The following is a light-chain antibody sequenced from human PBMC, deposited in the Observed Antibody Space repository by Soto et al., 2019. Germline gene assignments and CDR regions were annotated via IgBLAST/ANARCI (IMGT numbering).Light chain of an antibody. CDR1: QSVGSY. V-gene: IGKV3-11*01. Sequence: DIVLTQSPATLSLSPGKRATLSCRASQSVGSYLAWYQQKPGQAPRLLIYDASNRATGIPARFSGSGSGTDFTLTISSLEPEDFAVYYCQQRGSWPPSFGPGTKVDIK. CDR3: QQRGSWPPS. CDR2: DAS. J-gene: IGKJ3*01.